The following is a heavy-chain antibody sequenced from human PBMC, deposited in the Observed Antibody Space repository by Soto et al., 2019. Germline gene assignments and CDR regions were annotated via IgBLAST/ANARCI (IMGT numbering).Heavy chain of an antibody. CDR3: ARVGLVVPRGMDV. CDR1: GGTFSSYT. D-gene: IGHD2-15*01. Sequence: QVQLVQSGAEVKKPGSSVKVSCKASGGTFSSYTISWVRQAPGQGLEWMGRIIPILGIANYAQKFQGRVTITADKSTSTAYMELSSLRSEDTAVYYCARVGLVVPRGMDVWGQGTTVTVSS. J-gene: IGHJ6*02. CDR2: IIPILGIA. V-gene: IGHV1-69*02.